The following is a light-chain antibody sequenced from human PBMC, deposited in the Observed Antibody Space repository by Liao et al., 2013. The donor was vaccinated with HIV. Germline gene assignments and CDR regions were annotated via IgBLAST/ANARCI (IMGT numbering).Light chain of an antibody. J-gene: IGLJ2*01. CDR3: QSWDSGTVV. CDR1: TLNDKY. Sequence: SYELTQPPSVSVSPGQTASITCFGDTLNDKYAFWYQQKPGQSPVLVIYEDYKRPSGIPERFSGSKSGNTATLTISGTRATDEADYYCQSWDSGTVVFGGGTKLTVL. V-gene: IGLV3-1*01. CDR2: EDY.